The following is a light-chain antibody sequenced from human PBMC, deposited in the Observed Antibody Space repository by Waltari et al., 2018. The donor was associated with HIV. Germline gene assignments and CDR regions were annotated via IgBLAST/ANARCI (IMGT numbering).Light chain of an antibody. V-gene: IGLV3-1*01. CDR2: ADS. J-gene: IGLJ2*01. Sequence: SYELTQPPSVSVSPGQTASITCSGDKLGDKYACWYQQKPGQSPVLLIYADSRRPSGIPGRFSGSKSGNTATLTIRGTQAMEEADYYCRAWDSSTVVFGGGTKLTVL. CDR1: KLGDKY. CDR3: RAWDSSTVV.